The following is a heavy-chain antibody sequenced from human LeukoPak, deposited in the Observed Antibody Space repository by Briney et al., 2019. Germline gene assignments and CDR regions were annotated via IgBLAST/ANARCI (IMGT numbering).Heavy chain of an antibody. CDR3: ARGKTSQNIVTRKTYNWFDP. CDR1: GFTFSNYV. D-gene: IGHD2/OR15-2a*01. CDR2: ISYDGSKK. Sequence: GGSLRLSCAASGFTFSNYVIHWVRPAPGKGLEWVAVISYDGSKKYYADSVKGRFTISRDNAKNSLYLQMKSLRAEDTAVYYCARGKTSQNIVTRKTYNWFDPWGQGTLVTVSS. V-gene: IGHV3-30-3*01. J-gene: IGHJ5*02.